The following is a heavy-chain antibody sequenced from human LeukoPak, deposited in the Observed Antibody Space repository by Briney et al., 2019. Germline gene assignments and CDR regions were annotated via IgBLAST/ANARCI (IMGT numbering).Heavy chain of an antibody. CDR2: ISYDGSNK. CDR1: GFTFSSYG. J-gene: IGHJ6*02. Sequence: PGGSLRLSCAASGFTFSSYGMHWVRQAPGKGLEWVAVISYDGSNKYYADSVKGRFTISRDNSKNTLYLQMNSLRAEDTAVYYCAKDNKVLLWFGELLHQPPIGMDVWGQGTTVTVSS. V-gene: IGHV3-30*18. CDR3: AKDNKVLLWFGELLHQPPIGMDV. D-gene: IGHD3-10*01.